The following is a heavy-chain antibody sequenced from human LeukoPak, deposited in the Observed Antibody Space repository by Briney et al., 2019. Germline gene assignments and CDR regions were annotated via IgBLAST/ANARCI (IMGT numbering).Heavy chain of an antibody. J-gene: IGHJ4*02. V-gene: IGHV3-48*03. CDR1: GFIFSRYQ. CDR2: ISSNCSTI. CDR3: AMRGDY. Sequence: PGGSLRLSCAASGFIFSRYQMNWVRQAPGRGLEWVSYISSNCSTIYYADSVTGRFTISRDNAKNSLYLQMDSLRAEDTAAYYCAMRGDYWGQGTLVTVSS.